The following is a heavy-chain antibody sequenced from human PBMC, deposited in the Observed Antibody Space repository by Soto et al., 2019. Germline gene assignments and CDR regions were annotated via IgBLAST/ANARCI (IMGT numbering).Heavy chain of an antibody. CDR3: ARDLVPGYTGFSDY. D-gene: IGHD5-12*01. CDR2: ISAYNGNT. V-gene: IGHV1-18*01. J-gene: IGHJ4*02. Sequence: ASVKVSCKTSGYTFSNYGINWVRQALGQGLEWMGWISAYNGNTNFAQKLQGRVSLTTDTFSTTAYMELRSLTSDDTAVYYCARDLVPGYTGFSDYWGQGTLVTVSS. CDR1: GYTFSNYG.